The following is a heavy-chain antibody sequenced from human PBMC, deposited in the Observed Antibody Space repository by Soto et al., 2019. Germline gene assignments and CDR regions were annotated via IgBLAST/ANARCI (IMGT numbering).Heavy chain of an antibody. CDR2: ISYDGSNK. J-gene: IGHJ4*02. Sequence: QVQLVESGGGVVQPGRSLRLSCAASGFTFSSYGMHWVRQAPGKGLEWVAVISYDGSNKYYADSVKGRFTISRDNSKNTLYLQMNSLRAEDTAVYYCATDLTVAATEGFDYWGQGTLVTVSS. CDR1: GFTFSSYG. CDR3: ATDLTVAATEGFDY. V-gene: IGHV3-30*03. D-gene: IGHD6-19*01.